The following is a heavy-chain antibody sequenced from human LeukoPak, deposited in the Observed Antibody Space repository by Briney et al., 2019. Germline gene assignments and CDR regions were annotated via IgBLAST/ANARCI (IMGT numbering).Heavy chain of an antibody. CDR2: IYPANSDA. CDR1: GYSFSSHW. D-gene: IGHD2-21*01. J-gene: IGHJ6*02. CDR3: YVSEVCGGEMDV. Sequence: GESLKISCKGSGYSFSSHWIGWVRQMSGKGLEWMGVIYPANSDARYSPSFQGQVTISADKSISTAYLQWSSLKASDTAIYYCYVSEVCGGEMDVWGQGTTVTVSS. V-gene: IGHV5-51*01.